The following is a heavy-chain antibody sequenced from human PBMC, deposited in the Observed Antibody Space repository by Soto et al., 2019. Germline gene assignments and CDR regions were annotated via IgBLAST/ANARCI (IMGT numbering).Heavy chain of an antibody. V-gene: IGHV3-48*01. Sequence: PGGSLRLPCAAAGVTLRNYGMNCVRQAPRKGKGWVSYIGIGSSTKYYADSVKGRFTISRDNAKNSLYLQMNSLRAEDTAVYYCARDQLYYNDISGRPLNAFDVWGQGTMVTVSS. D-gene: IGHD3-22*01. CDR3: ARDQLYYNDISGRPLNAFDV. J-gene: IGHJ3*01. CDR2: IGIGSSTK. CDR1: GVTLRNYG.